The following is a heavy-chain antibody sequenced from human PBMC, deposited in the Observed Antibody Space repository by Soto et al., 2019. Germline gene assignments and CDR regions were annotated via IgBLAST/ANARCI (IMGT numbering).Heavy chain of an antibody. CDR1: GGSISSGGYY. D-gene: IGHD5-12*01. CDR3: AREIVATIIN. Sequence: SETLSLTCTVSGGSISSGGYYWSWIRQHPGKGLEWIGYIYYSGSTYYNPSLKSRVTISVDTSKNQFSLKLSSVTAADTAVYYCAREIVATIINWGQGTLVTVSS. CDR2: IYYSGST. V-gene: IGHV4-31*03. J-gene: IGHJ4*02.